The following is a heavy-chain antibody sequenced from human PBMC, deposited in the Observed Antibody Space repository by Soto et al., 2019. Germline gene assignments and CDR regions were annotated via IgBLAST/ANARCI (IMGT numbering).Heavy chain of an antibody. J-gene: IGHJ6*02. CDR1: GFTFSSYG. D-gene: IGHD4-4*01. CDR3: AKSNRGPSYYYGMDV. CDR2: ISYDGSNK. Sequence: GGSLRLSCAASGFTFSSYGMHWVRQAPGKGLEWVAVISYDGSNKYYADSVKGRFTISRDNSKNTLYLQMNSLRAEDTAVYYCAKSNRGPSYYYGMDVWGQGTTVTVSS. V-gene: IGHV3-30*18.